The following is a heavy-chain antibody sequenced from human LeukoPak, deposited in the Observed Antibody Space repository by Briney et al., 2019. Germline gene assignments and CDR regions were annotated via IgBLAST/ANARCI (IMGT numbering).Heavy chain of an antibody. D-gene: IGHD3-3*01. CDR1: GFTFNSYS. J-gene: IGHJ4*02. V-gene: IGHV3-48*01. Sequence: PGGSLRLSCVASGFTFNSYSMNWVRQAPGKGLEWVSYISSASGTKEYADSVKGRFTISRDNSKNTLYLQMNSLRAEDTAVYYCAKDGSADYDFWSGYTTDYWGQGTLVTVSS. CDR2: ISSASGTK. CDR3: AKDGSADYDFWSGYTTDY.